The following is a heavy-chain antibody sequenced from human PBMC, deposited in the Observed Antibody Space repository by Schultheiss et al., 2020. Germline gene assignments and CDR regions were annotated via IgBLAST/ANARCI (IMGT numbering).Heavy chain of an antibody. J-gene: IGHJ4*02. CDR3: ARVGYNYGISYIDY. V-gene: IGHV4-61*02. Sequence: SETLSLTCTVSGAPISSGYNYWSWIRQPAGKGLEWIGRIYTSGTTNYNPSLKSRVTISVDTSKNQFSLKLSSVTAADTAVYYCARVGYNYGISYIDYWGQGTLVTVSS. CDR2: IYTSGTT. D-gene: IGHD5-18*01. CDR1: GAPISSGYNY.